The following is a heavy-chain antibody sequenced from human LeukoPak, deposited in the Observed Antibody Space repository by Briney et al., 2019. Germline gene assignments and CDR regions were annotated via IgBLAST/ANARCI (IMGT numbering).Heavy chain of an antibody. CDR3: ARDLGTYYYDSSGLGY. CDR1: GFTFSSYA. D-gene: IGHD3-22*01. V-gene: IGHV3-30-3*01. CDR2: ISYDGSNK. Sequence: PGGSLRLSCAASGFTFSSYAMHWVRRAPGKGLEWVAVISYDGSNKYYADSVKGRFTISRDNSKNTLYLQMNSLRAEDTAVYYCARDLGTYYYDSSGLGYWGQGTLVTVSS. J-gene: IGHJ4*02.